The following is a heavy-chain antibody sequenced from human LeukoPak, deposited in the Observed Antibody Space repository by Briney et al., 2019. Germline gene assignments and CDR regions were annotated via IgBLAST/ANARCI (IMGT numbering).Heavy chain of an antibody. V-gene: IGHV3-7*01. J-gene: IGHJ4*02. CDR3: ARVEASGYDYGAFDY. CDR2: IKQDGSAK. Sequence: GGSLRLSCAASGFTFNRYWMSWVRQAPGKELQWVANIKQDGSAKYYVDSVKGRFTISRDNAKNSLYLQMNSLRTEDTAVYYCARVEASGYDYGAFDYWGQGTLVTVSS. D-gene: IGHD5-12*01. CDR1: GFTFNRYW.